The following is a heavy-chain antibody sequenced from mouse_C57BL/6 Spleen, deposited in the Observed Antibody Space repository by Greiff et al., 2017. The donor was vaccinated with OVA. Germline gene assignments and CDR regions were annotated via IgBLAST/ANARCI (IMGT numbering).Heavy chain of an antibody. Sequence: QVQLKESGPELVKPGASVKISCKASGYAFSSSWMNWVKQRPGKGLEWIGRIYPGDGDTNYNGKFKGKATLTADKSSSTAYMQLSSLTSEDSAVYFCAREGDSSGYYYFDYWGQGTTLTVSS. CDR3: AREGDSSGYYYFDY. V-gene: IGHV1-82*01. J-gene: IGHJ2*01. D-gene: IGHD3-2*02. CDR1: GYAFSSSW. CDR2: IYPGDGDT.